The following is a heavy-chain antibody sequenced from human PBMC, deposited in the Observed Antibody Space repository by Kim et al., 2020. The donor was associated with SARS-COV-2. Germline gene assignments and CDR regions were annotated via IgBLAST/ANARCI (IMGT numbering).Heavy chain of an antibody. J-gene: IGHJ4*02. CDR2: IKQDGSEK. CDR1: GFTFSSYW. CDR3: ARGGILTGYFHVGH. D-gene: IGHD3-9*01. V-gene: IGHV3-7*03. Sequence: GGSLRLSCAASGFTFSSYWMSWVRQAPGKGLEWVANIKQDGSEKYYVDSVKGRFTISRDNAKNSLYLQMNSLRAEDTAVYYCARGGILTGYFHVGHWGQGTLVTVSP.